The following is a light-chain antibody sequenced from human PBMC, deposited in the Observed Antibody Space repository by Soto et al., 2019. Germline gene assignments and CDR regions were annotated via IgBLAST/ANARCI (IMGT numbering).Light chain of an antibody. CDR1: QVMNNY. V-gene: IGKV1-27*01. J-gene: IGKJ3*01. Sequence: DIQMTQSPSSLSASVGDRVTITCRASQVMNNYLAWYQQRPWKVPHLLIYGASTLQSEVPSRFTGSGSGTDFTLTISSLQPEDVATYYCQKYGSPPFTFGPGTKVDVK. CDR2: GAS. CDR3: QKYGSPPFT.